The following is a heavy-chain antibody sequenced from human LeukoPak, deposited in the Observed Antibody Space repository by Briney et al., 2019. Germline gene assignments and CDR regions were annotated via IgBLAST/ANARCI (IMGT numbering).Heavy chain of an antibody. V-gene: IGHV1-69*13. Sequence: GASVKVSCKASGGTFSSYAISWVRQAPGQGLEWMGGIIPIFGTANYAQKFQGRVTITADESTSTAYMELSSLRSEDTAVYYCASYYYDSSGYTPYYFDYWGQGTLATVSS. CDR1: GGTFSSYA. J-gene: IGHJ4*02. CDR2: IIPIFGTA. CDR3: ASYYYDSSGYTPYYFDY. D-gene: IGHD3-22*01.